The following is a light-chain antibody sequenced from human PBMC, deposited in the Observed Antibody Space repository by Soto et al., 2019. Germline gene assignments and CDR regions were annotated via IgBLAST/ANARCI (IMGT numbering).Light chain of an antibody. CDR2: GAS. CDR3: QQYGSSPWT. CDR1: QSFSSSY. J-gene: IGKJ1*01. Sequence: EIVLTQSPGTLSLSPGERATLSCRASQSFSSSYLAWYQQKPGQAPRLLIYGASSRATGIPDRFSGSGSGKDFTLTISRLEPEDFAVYYCQQYGSSPWTFGQGTKVEIK. V-gene: IGKV3-20*01.